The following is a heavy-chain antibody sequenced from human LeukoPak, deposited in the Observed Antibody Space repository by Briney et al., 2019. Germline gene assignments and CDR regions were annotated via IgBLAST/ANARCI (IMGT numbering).Heavy chain of an antibody. CDR1: GFTFSSYW. CDR3: ARAGRGRYYYYYMDV. J-gene: IGHJ6*03. Sequence: GGSLRLSCAASGFTFSSYWMYWVRQAPGKGLEWVASIKQDESEKYYADSVKGRFTISRDNSKNTLYLQMNSLRAEDTAVYYCARAGRGRYYYYYMDVWGKGTTVTVSS. D-gene: IGHD3-10*01. CDR2: IKQDESEK. V-gene: IGHV3-7*01.